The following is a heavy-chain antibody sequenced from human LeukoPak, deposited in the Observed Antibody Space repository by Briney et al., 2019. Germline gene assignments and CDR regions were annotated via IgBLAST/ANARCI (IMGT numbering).Heavy chain of an antibody. D-gene: IGHD3-10*01. J-gene: IGHJ5*02. V-gene: IGHV4-34*01. CDR3: AKSLYGSGSYYNWFDP. CDR2: INHRGST. CDR1: GGSFSGYY. Sequence: SETLSLTCSVYGGSFSGYYWSWIRQSPGKGLEWIGEINHRGSTNYNPSLKRRVTISLDTSKNQFSLKLSSVTAADTAVYYCAKSLYGSGSYYNWFDPWGQGTLVTVSS.